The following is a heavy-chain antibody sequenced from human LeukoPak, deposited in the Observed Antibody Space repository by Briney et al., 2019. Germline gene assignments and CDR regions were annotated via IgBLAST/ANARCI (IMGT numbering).Heavy chain of an antibody. CDR1: GFTFSSYD. CDR2: IGTAGDT. Sequence: PGGSLRLSCAASGFTFSSYDMHWVRQATGKGLEWVSAIGTAGDTYYPGSVQGRFTISREHAKNSLYLQMNSLRAGDTAVYYCARGRPYYYDSSGYPYIDYWGQGTLVTVSS. V-gene: IGHV3-13*01. CDR3: ARGRPYYYDSSGYPYIDY. D-gene: IGHD3-22*01. J-gene: IGHJ4*02.